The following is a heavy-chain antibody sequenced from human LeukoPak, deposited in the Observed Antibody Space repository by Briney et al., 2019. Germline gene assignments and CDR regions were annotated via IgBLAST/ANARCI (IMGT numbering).Heavy chain of an antibody. J-gene: IGHJ5*02. Sequence: PSETLSLTCTVSGDSISSYYWSWIRQPPGKGLEWIVYIYYSGNTNYNPSLKSRVTISVDTSKNQFSLKLSSVTAADMAVYYCARGIIVGATWGENDNWFDPWGQGTLVTVSS. D-gene: IGHD1-26*01. CDR3: ARGIIVGATWGENDNWFDP. V-gene: IGHV4-59*01. CDR1: GDSISSYY. CDR2: IYYSGNT.